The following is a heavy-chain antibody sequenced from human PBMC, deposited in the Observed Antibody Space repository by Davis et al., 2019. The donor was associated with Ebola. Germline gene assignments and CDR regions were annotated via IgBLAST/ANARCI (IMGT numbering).Heavy chain of an antibody. J-gene: IGHJ4*02. D-gene: IGHD2-15*01. CDR3: AREKKGGGFDY. V-gene: IGHV3-30-3*01. CDR2: ISYDGSNK. CDR1: GFTFSSYA. Sequence: PGGSLRLSCAASGFTFSSYAMHWVRQAPGKGLEWVAVISYDGSNKYYADSVKGRFTISRDNSKNTLYLQMNSLRAEDTAVYYCAREKKGGGFDYWGQGTLVTVSS.